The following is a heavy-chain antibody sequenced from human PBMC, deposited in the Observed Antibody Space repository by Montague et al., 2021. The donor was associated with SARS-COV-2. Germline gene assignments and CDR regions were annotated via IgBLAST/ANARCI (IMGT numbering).Heavy chain of an antibody. CDR3: ARGDGLGPYTGYAFDI. V-gene: IGHV6-1*01. CDR2: IYYRYRWFD. J-gene: IGHJ3*02. CDR1: GDSVSGDRLS. D-gene: IGHD3-16*01. Sequence: CAISGDSVSGDRLSWNWLRQSPPTGLEWVGRIYYRYRWFDHYEVSMIGRKSINADTSNNQFSLQLDSMTPEDTAVYYFARGDGLGPYTGYAFDIWGQGTMVTVSS.